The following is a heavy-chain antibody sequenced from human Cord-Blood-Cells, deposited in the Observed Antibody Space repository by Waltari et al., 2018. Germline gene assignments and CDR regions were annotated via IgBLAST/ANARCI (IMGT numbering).Heavy chain of an antibody. CDR1: GYTFTGYY. Sequence: QVQLVQSGAEVKKPGASVKVSCKASGYTFTGYYMHWVRQAPGQGLEWMGWINPNSGGTNYAQKFQGRVTMTRDTSISTAYMELSRLRSDDTAVYYCARDSGGGSGYYYYYYYMDVWGKGTTVTVSS. CDR3: ARDSGGGSGYYYYYYYMDV. J-gene: IGHJ6*03. CDR2: INPNSGGT. V-gene: IGHV1-2*02. D-gene: IGHD3-22*01.